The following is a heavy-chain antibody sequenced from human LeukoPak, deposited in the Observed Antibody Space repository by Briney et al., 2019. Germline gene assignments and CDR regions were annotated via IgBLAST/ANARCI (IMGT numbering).Heavy chain of an antibody. J-gene: IGHJ6*03. D-gene: IGHD2-2*01. CDR2: INHSGST. CDR3: ARGFIVVVPAATITYMDV. Sequence: SQTLSLTCDVYAGSFSGYYWSWVRQPPGKGLEWIGEINHSGSTNYNPSLKSRVTISVDTSKNQFSLKLSSVTAADTAVYYCARGFIVVVPAATITYMDVWGKGTTVTVSS. V-gene: IGHV4-34*01. CDR1: AGSFSGYY.